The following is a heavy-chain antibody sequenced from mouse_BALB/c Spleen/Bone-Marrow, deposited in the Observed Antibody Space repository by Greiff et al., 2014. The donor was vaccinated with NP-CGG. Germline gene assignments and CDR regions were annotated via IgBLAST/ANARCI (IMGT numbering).Heavy chain of an antibody. Sequence: VHVKQSGPELVKPGASVKISCKASGYTFTDYNMHWVKQSHGKSLEWIGYIYPYNGGTGYSQKFKSKATLTVDNSSSTAYMELRSLTSEDSAVYYCERLGRDYWGQGTTLTVSS. CDR2: IYPYNGGT. V-gene: IGHV1S29*02. D-gene: IGHD4-1*01. CDR1: GYTFTDYN. CDR3: ERLGRDY. J-gene: IGHJ2*01.